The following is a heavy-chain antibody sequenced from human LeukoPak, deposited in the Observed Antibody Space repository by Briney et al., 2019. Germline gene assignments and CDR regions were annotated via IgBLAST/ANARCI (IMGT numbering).Heavy chain of an antibody. D-gene: IGHD3-10*01. V-gene: IGHV3-30*02. CDR1: GFTFSSYG. CDR2: IRYDGSNK. Sequence: GGSLRLSCAASGFTFSSYGMNWVRQAPGKGLEWVAFIRYDGSNKYYADSVKGRFTISRDNSKNTLYLQMNSLRAEDTAVYYCAKHGRITMVRGVTDYWGQGTLVTVSS. J-gene: IGHJ4*02. CDR3: AKHGRITMVRGVTDY.